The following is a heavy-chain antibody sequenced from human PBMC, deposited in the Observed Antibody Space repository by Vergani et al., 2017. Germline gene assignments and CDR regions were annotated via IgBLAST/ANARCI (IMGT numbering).Heavy chain of an antibody. J-gene: IGHJ4*02. Sequence: QVQLVQSGAEVKKPGASVKVSCKASGYTFTCYYMHWVRQAPGQGLEWMGWINPYSGSTNYAQKFQGRVTMTRDTSISTAYMELSRLRSDDTAVYYCARAAGPIAYWGQGTLVTVSS. D-gene: IGHD3-10*01. V-gene: IGHV1-2*02. CDR2: INPYSGST. CDR3: ARAAGPIAY. CDR1: GYTFTCYY.